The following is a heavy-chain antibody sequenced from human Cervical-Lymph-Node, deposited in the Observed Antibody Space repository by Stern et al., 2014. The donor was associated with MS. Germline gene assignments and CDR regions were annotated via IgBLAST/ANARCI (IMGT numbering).Heavy chain of an antibody. D-gene: IGHD5/OR15-5a*01. Sequence: QLQESGPGLVKPSQTLSLTCTVSGGSISSGSHYWSWIRQPAGKGLEWVGRIYSTGRVDYTPSFKGRVTMSVDTAKDQFSLELRSVTAADTAMYYCAREWIYEVSWFDSWGQGSLVIVSS. J-gene: IGHJ5*01. CDR3: AREWIYEVSWFDS. CDR1: GGSISSGSHY. V-gene: IGHV4-61*02. CDR2: IYSTGRV.